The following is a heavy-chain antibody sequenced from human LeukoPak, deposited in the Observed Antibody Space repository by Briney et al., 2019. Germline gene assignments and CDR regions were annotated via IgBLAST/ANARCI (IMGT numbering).Heavy chain of an antibody. D-gene: IGHD4-23*01. Sequence: SETLSLTCTVSGGSISSYYWSWIRQPPGKGLEWIGYIYYSGSTNYNPSLKSRVTISVDTSKNQFSLKLSSVTAADTAVYYCARENRPTMVTPWGIDYWGQGTLVTVSS. CDR2: IYYSGST. J-gene: IGHJ4*02. V-gene: IGHV4-59*12. CDR3: ARENRPTMVTPWGIDY. CDR1: GGSISSYY.